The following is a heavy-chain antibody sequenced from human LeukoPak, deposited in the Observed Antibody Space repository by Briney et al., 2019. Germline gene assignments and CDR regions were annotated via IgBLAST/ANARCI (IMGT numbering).Heavy chain of an antibody. V-gene: IGHV1-24*01. J-gene: IGHJ4*02. CDR1: GYTLTELS. CDR2: FDPEDGET. CDR3: AATHRYFDWLLRFDY. Sequence: ASVKVSCKVSGYTLTELSMPWVRQAPGKGLEWMGGFDPEDGETIYAQKFQGRVTMTEDTSTDTAYMELSSLRSEDTAVYYCAATHRYFDWLLRFDYWGQRTLVTVSS. D-gene: IGHD3-9*01.